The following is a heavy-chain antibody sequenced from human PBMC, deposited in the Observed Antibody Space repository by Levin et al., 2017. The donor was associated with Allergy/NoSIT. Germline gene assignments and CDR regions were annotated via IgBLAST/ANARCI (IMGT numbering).Heavy chain of an antibody. Sequence: GGSLRLSCAASGFIFSQYAMQWVRQAPGEGLEWVSLISYDGSNEYYIDSVKGRYTISRDNSKKMVFLQMDSLRGDDTAVYYCVSDRGTYDYYGLGVWGQGTTVIVSS. CDR1: GFIFSQYA. V-gene: IGHV3-30-3*01. CDR2: ISYDGSNE. J-gene: IGHJ6*02. CDR3: VSDRGTYDYYGLGV.